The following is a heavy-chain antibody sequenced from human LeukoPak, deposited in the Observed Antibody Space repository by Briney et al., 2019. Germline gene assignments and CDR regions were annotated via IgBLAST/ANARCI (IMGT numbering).Heavy chain of an antibody. V-gene: IGHV3-23*01. D-gene: IGHD1-14*01. J-gene: IGHJ4*02. Sequence: PGGSLRLSCAASGFTFSTYAVHWVRQAPGEGLEWVSGISGSGDSKYYADSVMGRFIISRDSSKNTVYLQMNSLRAEDTAVYYCAKRTASRRPEYFDYWGQGTLVTVSS. CDR2: ISGSGDSK. CDR3: AKRTASRRPEYFDY. CDR1: GFTFSTYA.